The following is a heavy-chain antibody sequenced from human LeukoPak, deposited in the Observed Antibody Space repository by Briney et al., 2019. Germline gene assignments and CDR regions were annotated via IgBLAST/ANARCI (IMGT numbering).Heavy chain of an antibody. CDR3: VEHRGIYLDFAY. J-gene: IGHJ4*02. Sequence: GGSLRLSCAAPESTFSRNAMSWCRQAPGKGLEWVSAIIGSGGYTYSADSVKGRFTISRANSKNTLSLQMDSLTADATAVSYCVEHRGIYLDFAYCGEGALVTVSS. D-gene: IGHD1-26*01. V-gene: IGHV3-23*01. CDR2: IIGSGGYT. CDR1: ESTFSRNA.